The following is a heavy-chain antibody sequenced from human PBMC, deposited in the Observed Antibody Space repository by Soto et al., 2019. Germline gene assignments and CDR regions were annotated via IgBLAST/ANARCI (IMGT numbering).Heavy chain of an antibody. V-gene: IGHV3-23*01. CDR1: GVTFSSYA. CDR3: AKHESLYDYVWGSYRYGLDY. J-gene: IGHJ4*02. Sequence: SGGSLRLSCAASGVTFSSYAMSWVRQAPGKGLEWVSAISGSGGSTYYADSVKGRFTISRDNSKNTLYLQMNSLRAEDTAVYYCAKHESLYDYVWGSYRYGLDYWGQGTLVTVSS. CDR2: ISGSGGST. D-gene: IGHD3-16*02.